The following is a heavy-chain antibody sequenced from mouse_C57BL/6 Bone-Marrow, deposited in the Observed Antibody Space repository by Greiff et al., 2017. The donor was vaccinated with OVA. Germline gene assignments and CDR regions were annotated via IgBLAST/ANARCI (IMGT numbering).Heavy chain of an antibody. CDR1: GFTFSDYG. CDR3: ARIYYGYLYYAMDY. Sequence: EVNLVESGGGLVKPGGSLKLSCAASGFTFSDYGMHWVRQAPEKGLEWVAYISSGSSTIYYADTVKGRFTISRDNAKNTLFLQMTSLRSEDTAMYYCARIYYGYLYYAMDYWGQGTSVTVSS. V-gene: IGHV5-17*01. D-gene: IGHD2-2*01. J-gene: IGHJ4*01. CDR2: ISSGSSTI.